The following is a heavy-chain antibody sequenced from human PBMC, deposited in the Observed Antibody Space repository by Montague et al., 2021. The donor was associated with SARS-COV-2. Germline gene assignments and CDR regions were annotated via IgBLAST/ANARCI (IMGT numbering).Heavy chain of an antibody. CDR3: ARSYGTTVVTRAFDY. V-gene: IGHV2-70*01. J-gene: IGHJ4*02. CDR1: GSSLSTSGMC. D-gene: IGHD4-23*01. Sequence: PELVKPTQTLTLTCTFSGSSLSTSGMCVSWIRQPPGKALEWLTLIDWDDDKYYSTSLKTRLTISKDTSKNQVVLTMTNMDPVDTATYYCARSYGTTVVTRAFDYWGQGTLVTVSS. CDR2: IDWDDDK.